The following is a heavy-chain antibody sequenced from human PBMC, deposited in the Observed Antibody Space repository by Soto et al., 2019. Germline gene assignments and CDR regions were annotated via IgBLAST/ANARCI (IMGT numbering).Heavy chain of an antibody. CDR3: AKARDQQWVRLPFDY. Sequence: EVQLLESGGGLVQPGGSLRLSCVGSGFFFSSYTMTWVRQAPGKGLEWVSSFSATSEITYYADSVRGRFTISRDNSKNTLFLQMNSLTAEDTAMYYCAKARDQQWVRLPFDYWGQGILVIVSS. J-gene: IGHJ4*02. CDR1: GFFFSSYT. CDR2: FSATSEIT. V-gene: IGHV3-23*01. D-gene: IGHD6-19*01.